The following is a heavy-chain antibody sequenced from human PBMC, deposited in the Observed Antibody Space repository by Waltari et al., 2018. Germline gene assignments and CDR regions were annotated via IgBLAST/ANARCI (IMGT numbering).Heavy chain of an antibody. V-gene: IGHV3-21*01. Sequence: EVQLVESGGGLVKPGGSLRLSCAASGFTFSSYSMNWVRQAPGKGLEWVSSISSSSYIYYADSVKGRFTISRDNAKNSLYLQMNSLRAEDTAVYYCARVGGSGSYDWFDPWGQGTLVTVSS. CDR3: ARVGGSGSYDWFDP. D-gene: IGHD3-10*01. J-gene: IGHJ5*02. CDR2: ISSSSYI. CDR1: GFTFSSYS.